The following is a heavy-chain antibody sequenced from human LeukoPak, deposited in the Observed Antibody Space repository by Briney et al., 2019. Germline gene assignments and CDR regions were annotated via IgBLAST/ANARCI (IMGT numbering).Heavy chain of an antibody. CDR3: ARNTTGTHFDY. CDR1: GYSFTAYW. Sequence: GESLKISCEGSGYSFTAYWIGWVRQMPGKGLEWMAIIYPGDSDTRHSPSFQGQVTISADKSISTAYLQWSSLKASDTAMYYCARNTTGTHFDYWGQGTLVTVSS. J-gene: IGHJ4*02. CDR2: IYPGDSDT. V-gene: IGHV5-51*01. D-gene: IGHD1-1*01.